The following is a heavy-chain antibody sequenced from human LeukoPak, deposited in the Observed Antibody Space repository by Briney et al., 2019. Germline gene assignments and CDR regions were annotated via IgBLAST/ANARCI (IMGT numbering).Heavy chain of an antibody. CDR1: GFTFSTYA. Sequence: QSGGSLRLSCAASGFTFSTYAMHWVRQAPGKGLEWVAATSYDGSNKYYADSVKGRFSISRDNSKNTLHLQMNSLRAEDTAVYYCARGSYYTSGSYFSPGFDPWGQGTLVTVSS. D-gene: IGHD3-10*01. CDR3: ARGSYYTSGSYFSPGFDP. J-gene: IGHJ5*02. CDR2: TSYDGSNK. V-gene: IGHV3-30*04.